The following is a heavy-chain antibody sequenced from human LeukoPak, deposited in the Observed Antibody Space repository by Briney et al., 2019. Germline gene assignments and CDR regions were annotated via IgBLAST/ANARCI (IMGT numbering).Heavy chain of an antibody. D-gene: IGHD6-25*01. CDR1: GFTFNEFW. Sequence: GGSLRLSCAASGFTFNEFWMHWVRQVPGKGLMWVARIHKDGLHTWYADSMKGRFTISRDNAENTVYLQLNSLRVEDTAVYYCARESAAAGTYYLDHWGQGNLVTVFS. J-gene: IGHJ4*01. V-gene: IGHV3-74*01. CDR2: IHKDGLHT. CDR3: ARESAAAGTYYLDH.